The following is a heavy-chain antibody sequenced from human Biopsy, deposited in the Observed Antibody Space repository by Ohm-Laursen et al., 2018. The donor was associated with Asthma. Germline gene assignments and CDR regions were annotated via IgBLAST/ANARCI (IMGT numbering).Heavy chain of an antibody. J-gene: IGHJ5*02. V-gene: IGHV1-69*13. CDR1: GGTFNTYV. D-gene: IGHD2-2*01. CDR2: ISSVFGTT. Sequence: SVKVSCKSLGGTFNTYVIGWVRQAPGQGLEWMGGISSVFGTTTYPQKFQDRVTITADDSTSTVYMELSSLRSEDTAVYYCARKAGSCISRTCYSLDLWGQGTLVTVSS. CDR3: ARKAGSCISRTCYSLDL.